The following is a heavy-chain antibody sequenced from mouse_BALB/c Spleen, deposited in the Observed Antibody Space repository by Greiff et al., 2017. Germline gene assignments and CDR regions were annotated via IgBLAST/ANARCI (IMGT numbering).Heavy chain of an antibody. CDR2: INPSNGGT. CDR3: TRSVYGYDGAWFAY. V-gene: IGHV1S81*02. J-gene: IGHJ3*01. CDR1: GYTFTSYY. D-gene: IGHD2-2*01. Sequence: QVQLQQSGAELVKPGASVKLSCKASGYTFTSYYMYWVKQRPGQGLEWIGEINPSNGGTNFNEKFKSKATLTVDKSSSTAYMQLSSLTSEDSAVYYCTRSVYGYDGAWFAYWGQGTLVTVSA.